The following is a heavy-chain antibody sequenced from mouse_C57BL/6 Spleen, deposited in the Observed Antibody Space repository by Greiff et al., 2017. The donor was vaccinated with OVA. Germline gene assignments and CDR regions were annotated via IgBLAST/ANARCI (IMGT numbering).Heavy chain of an antibody. CDR1: GYTFTEYT. CDR2: FYPGSGSI. CDR3: GRHETDYCGSSPHWYFDV. V-gene: IGHV1-62-2*01. D-gene: IGHD1-1*01. Sequence: QVQLQQSGAELVKPGASVKLSCQASGYTFTEYTIHWVKQRSGQGLEWIGWFYPGSGSIKFNEKFKDKATLTADKSSSTVYMGLSRMTSGDAAVYVCGRHETDYCGSSPHWYFDVWGTGTTVTVSS. J-gene: IGHJ1*03.